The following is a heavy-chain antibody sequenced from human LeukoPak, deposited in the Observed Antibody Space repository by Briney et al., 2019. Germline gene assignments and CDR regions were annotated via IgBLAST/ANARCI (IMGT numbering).Heavy chain of an antibody. V-gene: IGHV1-2*02. CDR2: INPNSGGT. D-gene: IGHD3-16*01. J-gene: IGHJ4*02. CDR3: ARLVHSGVGEDDY. Sequence: ASVKVSCKASGYSFSGYYLHWVRQAPGQGLDWMGWINPNSGGTYYAQKFQGRVTMTRDTSISTAYMELSRLRSDDTAVFYCARLVHSGVGEDDYWGQGTLVTVSS. CDR1: GYSFSGYY.